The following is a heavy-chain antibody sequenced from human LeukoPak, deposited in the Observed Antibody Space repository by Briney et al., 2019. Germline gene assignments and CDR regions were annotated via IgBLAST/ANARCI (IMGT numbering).Heavy chain of an antibody. CDR3: ARILEGGSLDY. Sequence: SETLSLTCTVSGGSMSSYYWTWIRQPPGKGLEWIGYVYYSGSTNYNPSLESRVTISVDTSKNQFSLKLSSVTAADTAVYYCARILEGGSLDYWGQGTLVTVSS. D-gene: IGHD1-26*01. CDR2: VYYSGST. J-gene: IGHJ4*02. V-gene: IGHV4-59*01. CDR1: GGSMSSYY.